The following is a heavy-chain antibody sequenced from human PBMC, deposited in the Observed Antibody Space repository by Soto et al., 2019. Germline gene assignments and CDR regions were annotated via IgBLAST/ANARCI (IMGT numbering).Heavy chain of an antibody. CDR2: IVVGSGNT. J-gene: IGHJ6*02. V-gene: IGHV1-58*01. CDR1: GFTFSRSA. Sequence: QVQLVQSGPEVKRPGTSVKISCKASGFTFSRSAVQWVQQASGQRLEWIGWIVVGSGNTIYAQRFQQRLTITRDMSTSTAYMELSSLRSEDMAVYYCAAVETPPGYYYGMDVWGQGTTVTVSS. CDR3: AAVETPPGYYYGMDV. D-gene: IGHD2-15*01.